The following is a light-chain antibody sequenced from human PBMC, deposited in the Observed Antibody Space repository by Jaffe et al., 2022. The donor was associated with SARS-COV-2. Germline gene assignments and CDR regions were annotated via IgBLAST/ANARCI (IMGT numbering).Light chain of an antibody. J-gene: IGLJ2*01. V-gene: IGLV2-8*01. CDR1: TSGLDTSNY. Sequence: QSALTQPPSASGSPGQSVTISCIGTTSGLDTSNYVSWYQQHPGKAPKLMIYEVSKRPSGVPDRFSGSKSGNTASLTVSGLQAEDEADYYCCSHGGRDNYIFGGGTKLTVL. CDR3: CSHGGRDNYI. CDR2: EVS.